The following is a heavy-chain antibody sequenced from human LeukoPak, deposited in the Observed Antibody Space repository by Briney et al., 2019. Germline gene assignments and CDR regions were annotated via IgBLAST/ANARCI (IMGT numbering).Heavy chain of an antibody. CDR3: ATTPGPMVRGVTPFDY. D-gene: IGHD3-10*01. V-gene: IGHV3-74*01. CDR2: INTDGSST. CDR1: GFTFSSYW. J-gene: IGHJ4*02. Sequence: GGSLRLSCAASGFTFSSYWMHWVRQAPGKGLVWVSRINTDGSSTSYADSVKGRFTISRDNAKNTLYLQMNSLSAEDTAMYFCATTPGPMVRGVTPFDYWGQGTLVTVSS.